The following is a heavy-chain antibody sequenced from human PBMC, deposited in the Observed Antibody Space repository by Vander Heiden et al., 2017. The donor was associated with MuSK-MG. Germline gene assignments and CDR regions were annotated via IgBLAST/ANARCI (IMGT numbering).Heavy chain of an antibody. V-gene: IGHV3-30*04. Sequence: VQPGRSLRLSCAASGFTFSSYAMHWVRQAPGKGLEWVAVISYDGSNKYYADSVKGRFTISRDNSKNTRDLQMNSLRAEDTAVYYCARDLVAGAGRAYYVDYWGQGNLVTVYS. CDR2: ISYDGSNK. CDR1: GFTFSSYA. CDR3: ARDLVAGAGRAYYVDY. J-gene: IGHJ4*02. D-gene: IGHD6-19*01.